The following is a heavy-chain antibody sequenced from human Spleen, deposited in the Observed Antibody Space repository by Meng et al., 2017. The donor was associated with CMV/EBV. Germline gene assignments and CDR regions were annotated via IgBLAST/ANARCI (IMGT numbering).Heavy chain of an antibody. CDR3: ARIMSRAVKWRVVVPSPNPHDAFDL. J-gene: IGHJ3*01. CDR2: INPNSGGT. Sequence: ASVKVSCKASGYTFTGYHIHWVRQAPGQGLEWMGWINPNSGGTNSAEKFQGRVTMTRDTSISTAYMGLSRLTSDDTAVYYCARIMSRAVKWRVVVPSPNPHDAFDLWGQGTMVTVSS. V-gene: IGHV1-2*02. D-gene: IGHD2-2*01. CDR1: GYTFTGYH.